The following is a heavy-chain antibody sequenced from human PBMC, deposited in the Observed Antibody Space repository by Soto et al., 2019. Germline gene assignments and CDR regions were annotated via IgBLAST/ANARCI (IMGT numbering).Heavy chain of an antibody. CDR1: GGSFSGYY. CDR2: INHSGST. V-gene: IGHV4-34*01. D-gene: IGHD1-26*01. Sequence: SETLSLTCAVYGGSFSGYYWSWIRQPPGKGLEWIGEINHSGSTNYNPSLKSRVTISVDTSKNQFSLKLSSVTAADTAVYYCAREWGGDYYMDVWGKGTTVTVSS. CDR3: AREWGGDYYMDV. J-gene: IGHJ6*03.